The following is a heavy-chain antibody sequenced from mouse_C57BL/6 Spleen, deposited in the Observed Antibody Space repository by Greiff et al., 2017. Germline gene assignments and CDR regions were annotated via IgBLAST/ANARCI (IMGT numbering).Heavy chain of an antibody. V-gene: IGHV1-15*01. CDR3: TLYYYGSSYWFAY. Sequence: QVQLQQSGAELVRPGASVTLSCKASGYTFTDYEMHWVKQTPVHGLEWIGAIDPETGGTAYNQKFKGKAILTADKSSSTAYMELRSPTSEDSAVYYCTLYYYGSSYWFAYWGQGTLVTVSA. J-gene: IGHJ3*01. CDR2: IDPETGGT. D-gene: IGHD1-1*01. CDR1: GYTFTDYE.